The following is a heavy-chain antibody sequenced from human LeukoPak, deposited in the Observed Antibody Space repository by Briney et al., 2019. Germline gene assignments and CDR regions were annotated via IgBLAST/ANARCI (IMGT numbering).Heavy chain of an antibody. Sequence: GGSLRLSCAASGFTFSSYAMSWVRQAPGKGLDWVSAISGSGYSTYYADSVKGRFTISRDNSKNSLYLQMNSLRTEDTALYYCAKDRSGSYFFDYWGQGTLVTVSS. D-gene: IGHD1-26*01. J-gene: IGHJ4*02. CDR2: ISGSGYST. V-gene: IGHV3-23*01. CDR3: AKDRSGSYFFDY. CDR1: GFTFSSYA.